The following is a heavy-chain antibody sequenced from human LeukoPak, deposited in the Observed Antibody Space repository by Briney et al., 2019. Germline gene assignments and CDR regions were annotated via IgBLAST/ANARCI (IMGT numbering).Heavy chain of an antibody. J-gene: IGHJ4*02. V-gene: IGHV4-34*01. Sequence: SETLSLTCTVSGGSISSYYWSWIRQPPGKGLEWIGEINHSGSTNYNPSLKSRVTISVDTSKNQFSLKLSSVTAADTAVYYCARRDYDFWSGYYSGVDYWGQGTLVTVSS. D-gene: IGHD3-3*01. CDR2: INHSGST. CDR1: GGSISSYY. CDR3: ARRDYDFWSGYYSGVDY.